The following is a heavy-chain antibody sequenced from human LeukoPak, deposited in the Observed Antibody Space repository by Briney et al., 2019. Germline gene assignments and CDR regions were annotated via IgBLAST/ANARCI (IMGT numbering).Heavy chain of an antibody. V-gene: IGHV3-30*04. CDR1: GFTFRNYI. Sequence: TGGSLRLSCTASGFTFRNYIMHWVRQAPGKGLEWVALISNDGSRQYYADSVKGRFTISRDNSQNTVYLQMNSLRADDTAVYFCAREFYDVDCWGQGTLATVSS. CDR3: AREFYDVDC. D-gene: IGHD5/OR15-5a*01. CDR2: ISNDGSRQ. J-gene: IGHJ4*02.